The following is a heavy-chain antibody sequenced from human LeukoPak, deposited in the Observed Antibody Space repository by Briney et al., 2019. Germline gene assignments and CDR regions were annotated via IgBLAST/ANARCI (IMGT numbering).Heavy chain of an antibody. D-gene: IGHD1-14*01. Sequence: PGGSLRLSCAASGFTFSSYVMHWVRQAPGKGLEWVAIISYDGSNEYYADSVKGRFTISRDNSKNTLYLQMNSLRAEDTAVYYCAKDPREPEERYFDYWGQGTLVTVSS. CDR2: ISYDGSNE. CDR3: AKDPREPEERYFDY. V-gene: IGHV3-30*04. CDR1: GFTFSSYV. J-gene: IGHJ4*02.